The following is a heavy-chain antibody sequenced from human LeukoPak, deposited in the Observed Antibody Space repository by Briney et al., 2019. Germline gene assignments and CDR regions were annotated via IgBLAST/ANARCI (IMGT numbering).Heavy chain of an antibody. Sequence: ASVKVSCKVSGYTLTELSMHWVRQAPGKGLEWMGGFDPEDGETIYAQKFQGRVTMTEDTSTDTAYMELSSLRSEDTAAYYCATLEGSPDYDSSGYLNYWGQGTLVTVSS. CDR1: GYTLTELS. V-gene: IGHV1-24*01. CDR3: ATLEGSPDYDSSGYLNY. D-gene: IGHD3-22*01. J-gene: IGHJ4*02. CDR2: FDPEDGET.